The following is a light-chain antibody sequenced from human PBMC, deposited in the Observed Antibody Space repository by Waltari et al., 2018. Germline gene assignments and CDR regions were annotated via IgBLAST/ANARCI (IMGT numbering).Light chain of an antibody. CDR1: QVILGY. J-gene: IGKJ4*01. CDR3: QQLKSYPIT. CDR2: AAS. V-gene: IGKV1-9*01. Sequence: TQLTQSPSSLAASVGDSVTISCRTSQVILGYLAWSQQKPGKAPKLLIYAASTLQSGVPSRFSGSGSGMDFNITISNLQPEDFATYYCQQLKSYPITFGGGTKVEIK.